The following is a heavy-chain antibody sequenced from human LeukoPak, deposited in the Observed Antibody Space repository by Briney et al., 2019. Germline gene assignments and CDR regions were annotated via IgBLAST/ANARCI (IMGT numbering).Heavy chain of an antibody. CDR3: ARGPSGSLPAFDI. Sequence: GGSLRLSCAASGFTFSSYSMNWVRQAPGKGLEWVSSISSSSSYIYYADSAKGRFTISRDNAKNSLYLQMNSLRAEDTAVYYCARGPSGSLPAFDIWGQGTMVTVSS. CDR1: GFTFSSYS. V-gene: IGHV3-21*01. J-gene: IGHJ3*02. D-gene: IGHD1-26*01. CDR2: ISSSSSYI.